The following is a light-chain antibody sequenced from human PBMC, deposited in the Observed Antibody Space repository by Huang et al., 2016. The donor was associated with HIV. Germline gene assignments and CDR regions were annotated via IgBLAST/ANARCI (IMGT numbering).Light chain of an antibody. J-gene: IGKJ1*01. V-gene: IGKV3-15*01. CDR3: QQHNTWPRT. CDR1: QSVGRN. Sequence: EIVMTQSPATLSVSPGERATLSCRASQSVGRNLAWYQQRRGQAPRLLIYAASTRASGTPARFSGSGSGTEFTLTVSSLQSEDFAVYYCQQHNTWPRTFGQGTRV. CDR2: AAS.